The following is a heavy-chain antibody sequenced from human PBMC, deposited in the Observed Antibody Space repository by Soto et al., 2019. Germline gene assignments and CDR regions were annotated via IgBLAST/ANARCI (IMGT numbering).Heavy chain of an antibody. V-gene: IGHV4-61*01. D-gene: IGHD3-22*01. CDR2: IYYSGST. CDR1: GGSVSSGIYY. Sequence: SETLSLTCTVSGGSVSSGIYYWSWIRHPPGKGLEWIGYIYYSGSTNYNPSLKSRVTISVDTSKNQFSLKLSSVTAADTAVYYCARYGTYYYDSSGYTNWFDPWGQGTLVTVSS. CDR3: ARYGTYYYDSSGYTNWFDP. J-gene: IGHJ5*02.